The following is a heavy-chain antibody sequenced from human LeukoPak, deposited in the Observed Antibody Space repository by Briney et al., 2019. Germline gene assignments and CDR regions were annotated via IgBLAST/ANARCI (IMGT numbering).Heavy chain of an antibody. V-gene: IGHV4-59*01. D-gene: IGHD5-12*01. CDR2: IYYSGST. CDR3: ARVSGYDWGSFYDY. Sequence: SETLSLTCTVSGGSISSYYWSWIRQPPGKGLEWIGYIYYSGSTNYNPSLKSRVTISVDTSKNQFSLKLNSVTAADTAVYYCARVSGYDWGSFYDYWGQGTLVTVSS. J-gene: IGHJ4*02. CDR1: GGSISSYY.